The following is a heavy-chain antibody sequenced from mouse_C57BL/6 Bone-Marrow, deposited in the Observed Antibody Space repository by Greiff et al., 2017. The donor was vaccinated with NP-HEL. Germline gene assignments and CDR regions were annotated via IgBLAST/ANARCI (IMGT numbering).Heavy chain of an antibody. J-gene: IGHJ1*03. V-gene: IGHV5-9-1*02. CDR1: GFTFSSYA. CDR2: ISSGGDYI. CDR3: TRDPSHYYGSSNWYFDV. Sequence: EVKLVESGEGLVKPGGSLKLSCAASGFTFSSYAMSWVRQTPEKRLEWVAYISSGGDYIYYADTVKGRFTISRDNARNTLYLQMSSLKSEDTAMYYCTRDPSHYYGSSNWYFDVWGTGTTVTVSS. D-gene: IGHD1-1*01.